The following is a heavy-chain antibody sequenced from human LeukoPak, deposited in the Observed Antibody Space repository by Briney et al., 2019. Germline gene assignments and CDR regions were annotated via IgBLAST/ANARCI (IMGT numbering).Heavy chain of an antibody. D-gene: IGHD3-10*01. CDR3: ARGVGSGWFGELSYYFDY. CDR1: GYTFTSYD. J-gene: IGHJ4*02. CDR2: MNPNSGNT. V-gene: IGHV1-8*01. Sequence: ASVKVSCKASGYTFTSYDINWVRQATGQGLEWMGWMNPNSGNTGYAQKFQGRVTMTRNTSISTAYMELSSLRSEDTAVYYCARGVGSGWFGELSYYFDYWGQGTLVTVSS.